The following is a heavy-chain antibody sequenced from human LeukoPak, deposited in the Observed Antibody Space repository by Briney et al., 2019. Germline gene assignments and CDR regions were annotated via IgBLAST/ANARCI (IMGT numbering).Heavy chain of an antibody. J-gene: IGHJ4*02. CDR3: ARAVGYCSGGSCYSREIGY. D-gene: IGHD2-15*01. CDR1: GGSISSYY. V-gene: IGHV4-59*01. Sequence: SETLSLTCTVSGGSISSYYWSWIRQPPGKGLEWIGYIYYSGSTNYNPPLKSRVTISVNTSKNQFSLKLSSVTAADTAVYYCARAVGYCSGGSCYSREIGYWGQGTLVTVSS. CDR2: IYYSGST.